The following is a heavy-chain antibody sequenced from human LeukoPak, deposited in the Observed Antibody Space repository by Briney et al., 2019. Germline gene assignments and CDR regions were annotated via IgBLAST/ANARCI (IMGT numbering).Heavy chain of an antibody. CDR1: GFTFSIYA. Sequence: PGGSLRLSCAASGFTFSIYAMTWVRQTPGKGLEWVSAINGGGGSTYADSVKGRFTISRDNAKSTLYLQMDSLRAEDTAVYYCAKFLPTHIVAANYYFDYWGQGTLVTVSS. J-gene: IGHJ4*02. D-gene: IGHD2-21*01. CDR2: INGGGGST. V-gene: IGHV3-23*01. CDR3: AKFLPTHIVAANYYFDY.